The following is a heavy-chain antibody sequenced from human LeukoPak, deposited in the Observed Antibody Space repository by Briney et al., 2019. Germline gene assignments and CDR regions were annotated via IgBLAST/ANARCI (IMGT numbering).Heavy chain of an antibody. CDR2: IKPRSGDT. Sequence: ASVKVSCKASGYTFTVYYMRCGRPAPGQGLEWMGWIKPRSGDTNYAQKFQGRVTMTRDTSISTAYMELSSLKSDDTAVYYCARFPQGAGEWGQGTLVTVS. CDR3: ARFPQGAGE. J-gene: IGHJ4*02. D-gene: IGHD7-27*01. CDR1: GYTFTVYY. V-gene: IGHV1-2*02.